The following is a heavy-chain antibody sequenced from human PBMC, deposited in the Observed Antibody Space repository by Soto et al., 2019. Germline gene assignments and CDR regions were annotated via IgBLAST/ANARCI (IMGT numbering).Heavy chain of an antibody. V-gene: IGHV1-3*01. CDR3: VFFSVFWYAPGPLIF. Sequence: ASVKVSCKASGYTFTSYAMHWVRQAPGQRLEWMGWINAGNGNTKYSQKFQGRVTITRDTSASTAYMELSSLRSEDTAVYYFVFFSVFWYAPGPLIFWGKGILVSVSS. CDR2: INAGNGNT. D-gene: IGHD2-8*01. CDR1: GYTFTSYA. J-gene: IGHJ1*01.